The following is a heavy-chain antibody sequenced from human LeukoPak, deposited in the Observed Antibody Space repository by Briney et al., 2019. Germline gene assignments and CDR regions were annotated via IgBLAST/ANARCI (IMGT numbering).Heavy chain of an antibody. CDR2: IYYSGST. CDR3: AGGRRNVLLWFGELI. V-gene: IGHV4-30-4*08. D-gene: IGHD3-10*01. J-gene: IGHJ4*02. Sequence: SQTLSLTCTVSGGSISSGDYYWSWIRQPPGKGLEWIGYIYYSGSTYYNPSLKSRVTISVDTSKNQFSLKLSSVTAADTAVYYCAGGRRNVLLWFGELIWGQGTLVTVSS. CDR1: GGSISSGDYY.